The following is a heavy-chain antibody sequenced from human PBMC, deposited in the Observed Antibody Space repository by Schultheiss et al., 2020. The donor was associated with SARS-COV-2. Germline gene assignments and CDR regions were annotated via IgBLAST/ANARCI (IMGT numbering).Heavy chain of an antibody. J-gene: IGHJ6*04. V-gene: IGHV4-39*01. Sequence: GSLRLSCTVSGGSISSSSYYWGWIRQPPGKGLEWIGSIYYSGSTYYNPSLKSRVTISVDTSKNQFSLKLSSVTAADTAVYYCASSSDDYGDYEVPYVWGKGTTVTVSS. CDR1: GGSISSSSYY. CDR2: IYYSGST. CDR3: ASSSDDYGDYEVPYV. D-gene: IGHD4-17*01.